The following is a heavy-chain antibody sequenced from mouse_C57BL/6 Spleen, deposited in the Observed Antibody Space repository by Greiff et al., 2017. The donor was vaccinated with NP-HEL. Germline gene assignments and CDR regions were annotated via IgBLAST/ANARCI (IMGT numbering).Heavy chain of an antibody. CDR2: ISDGGSYT. D-gene: IGHD4-1*01. J-gene: IGHJ2*01. CDR3: ARDEGWELGLRYFDY. V-gene: IGHV5-4*01. CDR1: GFTFSSYA. Sequence: EVKLMESGGGLVKPGGSLKLSCAASGFTFSSYAMSWVRQTPEKRLEWVATISDGGSYTYYPDNVKGRFTISRDNAKNNLYLQMSHLKSEDTAMYYCARDEGWELGLRYFDYWGQGTTLTVSS.